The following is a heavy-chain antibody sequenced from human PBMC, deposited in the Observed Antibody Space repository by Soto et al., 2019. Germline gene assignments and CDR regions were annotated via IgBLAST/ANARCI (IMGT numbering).Heavy chain of an antibody. CDR2: IFHSGST. CDR1: GGSISSGGYS. V-gene: IGHV4-30-2*01. CDR3: AREGGSGSPAWYFNV. D-gene: IGHD1-26*01. J-gene: IGHJ2*01. Sequence: QLQLQESGSGLVKPSQTLSLTCAVSGGSISSGGYSWSWLRQPPGKGLEWIGYIFHSGSTYYNPSLQSRVTTSVDGSKNHFSRELSSVTAADTAVYYCAREGGSGSPAWYFNVWGRGTLVTVSS.